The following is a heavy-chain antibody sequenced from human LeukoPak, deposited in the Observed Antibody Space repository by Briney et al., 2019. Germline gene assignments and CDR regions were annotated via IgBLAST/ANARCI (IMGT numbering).Heavy chain of an antibody. J-gene: IGHJ5*02. CDR2: ISAYNGNT. D-gene: IGHD3-3*01. CDR1: GYTFTSYG. CDR3: ARINTGITIFGVVIRHSNWFDP. V-gene: IGHV1-18*01. Sequence: GASVKVSCKASGYTFTSYGISWVRQAPGQGLEWMGWISAYNGNTNYAQKLQGRVTMTTDTSTSTAYMEPRSLRSDDTAVYYCARINTGITIFGVVIRHSNWFDPWGQGTLVTVSS.